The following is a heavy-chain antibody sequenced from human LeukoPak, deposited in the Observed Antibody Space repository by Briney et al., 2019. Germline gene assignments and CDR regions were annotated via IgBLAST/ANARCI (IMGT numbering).Heavy chain of an antibody. CDR2: IKQDGNDR. V-gene: IGHV3-7*03. CDR3: ARSGTRGDASDI. J-gene: IGHJ3*02. Sequence: GGSLRLSCAASGFTFRSYWMTWVRQAPGKGLEWVANIKQDGNDRYYVDSVKGRFTISRDNALNSLFLQMNSLRAEDTGICYCARSGTRGDASDIWGQGTLVTVSS. D-gene: IGHD2-2*01. CDR1: GFTFRSYW.